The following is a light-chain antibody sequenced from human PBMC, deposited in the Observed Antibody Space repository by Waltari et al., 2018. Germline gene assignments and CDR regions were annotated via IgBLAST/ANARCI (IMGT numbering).Light chain of an antibody. CDR3: QQYNNWPPT. CDR1: QSVSSN. V-gene: IGKV3-15*01. J-gene: IGKJ1*01. CDR2: GAS. Sequence: EKVMTQSPATLSVSPGERATLSCRASQSVSSNLAWYQQKPGQAPRLLISGASTRATGIPDRFSGSGSGTEFTLTISSLQSEDFGVYYCQQYNNWPPTFGQGTKVEIK.